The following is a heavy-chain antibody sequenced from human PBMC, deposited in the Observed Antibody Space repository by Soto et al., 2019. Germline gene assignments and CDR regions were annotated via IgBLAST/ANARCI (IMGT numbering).Heavy chain of an antibody. CDR2: INHSRST. CDR1: GGSFSGYY. D-gene: IGHD3-10*02. V-gene: IGHV4-34*01. CDR3: ARKNRGYFDY. Sequence: PSETLSLTCAVYGGSFSGYYWSWIRQPPGKGLEWIGEINHSRSTNYNPSLKSRVTISVDTSKNQFSLKLSSVTAADTAVYYCARKNRGYFDYCGQGTLVTVSS. J-gene: IGHJ4*02.